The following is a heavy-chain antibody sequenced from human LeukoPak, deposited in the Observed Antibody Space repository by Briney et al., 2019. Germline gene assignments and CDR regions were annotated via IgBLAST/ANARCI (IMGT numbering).Heavy chain of an antibody. CDR2: IIPIFGTA. J-gene: IGHJ6*03. D-gene: IGHD3-10*01. CDR3: ARDLWFGSRYYYYMDV. Sequence: ASVKVSCKASGYTFTGYYMHWVRQAPGQGLEWMGGIIPIFGTANYAQKFQGRVTMTRDTSTSTVYMELSSLRSEDTAVYYCARDLWFGSRYYYYMDVWGKGTTVTISS. V-gene: IGHV1-46*01. CDR1: GYTFTGYY.